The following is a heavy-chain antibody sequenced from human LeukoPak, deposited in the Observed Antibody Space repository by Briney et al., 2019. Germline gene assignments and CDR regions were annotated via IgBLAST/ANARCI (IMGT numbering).Heavy chain of an antibody. Sequence: VESLKISCKGSGYSFTSYLIGWVRQLPGKGLKWMGVMYPGDSDTRYSQSFQGPVTISADKSISTAYLQWSSLEASDTAMYYCARLEMVRGAYGVGVWGQGTKVTVSS. J-gene: IGHJ6*02. CDR2: MYPGDSDT. CDR3: ARLEMVRGAYGVGV. D-gene: IGHD3-10*01. CDR1: GYSFTSYL. V-gene: IGHV5-51*01.